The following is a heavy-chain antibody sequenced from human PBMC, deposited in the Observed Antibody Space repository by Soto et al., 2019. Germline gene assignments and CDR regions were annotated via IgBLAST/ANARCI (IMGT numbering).Heavy chain of an antibody. V-gene: IGHV3-30*18. CDR1: GFTFSNYG. J-gene: IGHJ4*01. D-gene: IGHD1-1*01. Sequence: QVPLVESGGGVVQPGRSLRLSCAASGFTFSNYGMHWVRQAPGKGLEWVIVISYDGNVAYYADSVKGRFTISRDNSKNTLYLQMNSLRTEDTAMYYCAKEGPIPNWDFDYLGHGTLVTVSS. CDR3: AKEGPIPNWDFDY. CDR2: ISYDGNVA.